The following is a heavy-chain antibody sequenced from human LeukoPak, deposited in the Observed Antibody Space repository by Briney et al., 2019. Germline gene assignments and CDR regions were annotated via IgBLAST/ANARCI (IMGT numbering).Heavy chain of an antibody. CDR3: ARVLLEWFSYFEP. J-gene: IGHJ5*02. CDR2: ISSSSSYI. CDR1: GFTFSSYS. D-gene: IGHD3-3*01. Sequence: GGSLRLSCAASGFTFSSYSMNWVRQAPGKGLEWVSSISSSSSYIYYADSVKGRFTISRDNAKNSLYLQMNSLRAEDTAVYYCARVLLEWFSYFEPWGQGTLVTVSS. V-gene: IGHV3-21*01.